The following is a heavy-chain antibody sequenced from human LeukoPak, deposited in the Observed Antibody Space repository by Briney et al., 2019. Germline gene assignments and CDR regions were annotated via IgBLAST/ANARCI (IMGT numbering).Heavy chain of an antibody. CDR3: AATRFDYYDMDV. Sequence: GESLKISCKGSGYSFTRYWINWVRQMPGKGLEWTGRIDPSDSYTDYSPSFQGHVTISADKSISTAYLQWSSLRASDTAMYYCAATRFDYYDMDVWGQGTTVTVSS. D-gene: IGHD3-16*01. J-gene: IGHJ6*02. CDR1: GYSFTRYW. CDR2: IDPSDSYT. V-gene: IGHV5-10-1*01.